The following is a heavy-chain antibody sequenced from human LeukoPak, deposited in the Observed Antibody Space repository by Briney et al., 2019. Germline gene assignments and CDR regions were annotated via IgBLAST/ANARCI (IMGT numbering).Heavy chain of an antibody. CDR3: AKDTAIYSGSQLGFDY. D-gene: IGHD1-26*01. Sequence: PGGSLRLSCAASGFTFSSYWMSWVRQAPGKGLEWVAVISYDGSNKYYADSVKGRFTISRGNSKNTLYLQMNSLRAEDTAVYYCAKDTAIYSGSQLGFDYWGQGTLVTVSS. J-gene: IGHJ4*02. CDR1: GFTFSSYW. CDR2: ISYDGSNK. V-gene: IGHV3-30*18.